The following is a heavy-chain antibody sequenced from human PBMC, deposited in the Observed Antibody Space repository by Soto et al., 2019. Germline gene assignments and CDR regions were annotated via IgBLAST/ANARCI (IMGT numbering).Heavy chain of an antibody. J-gene: IGHJ6*02. D-gene: IGHD5-18*01. V-gene: IGHV1-18*01. CDR3: ARVEYSPPYDYYYGMDV. CDR2: ISGYNGNT. CDR1: GYTFTSYG. Sequence: QVQLVQSGAEVKKPGASVKVSCKASGYTFTSYGISWVRQAPGQGLEWMGWISGYNGNTNYAQKRQGRVTMTTDTSTSTAYMKLKGLRSDDTAVYYCARVEYSPPYDYYYGMDVWGQGTRVTVPS.